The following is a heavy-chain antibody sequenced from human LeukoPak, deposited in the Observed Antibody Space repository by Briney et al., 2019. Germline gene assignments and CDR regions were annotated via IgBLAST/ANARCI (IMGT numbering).Heavy chain of an antibody. CDR2: VSYDGNNK. D-gene: IGHD3-10*01. CDR1: GFNFNSYA. J-gene: IGHJ4*02. Sequence: GRSLTLSCAASGFNFNSYAMHWVRQAPGKGLEWVAVVSYDGNNKYYADSVKGRLTISRDSSKNTVYLQMNSLSSEDTAVYYCARPIDNGSGSYYFDYWGQGTLVTVSS. CDR3: ARPIDNGSGSYYFDY. V-gene: IGHV3-30-3*01.